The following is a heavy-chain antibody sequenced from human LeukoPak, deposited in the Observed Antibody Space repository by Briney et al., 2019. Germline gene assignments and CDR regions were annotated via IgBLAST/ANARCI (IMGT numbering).Heavy chain of an antibody. CDR2: INHSGST. V-gene: IGHV4-34*01. Sequence: KPSETLSLXCAVSGGSFSGYYWSWIRQPPGKGLEWIGEINHSGSTNYNPSLKSRVTMSLDTSKNQFSLKLSSVTAADTAVYYCAGSGMAYYWGQGTLVTVSS. CDR3: AGSGMAYY. J-gene: IGHJ4*02. CDR1: GGSFSGYY. D-gene: IGHD2-15*01.